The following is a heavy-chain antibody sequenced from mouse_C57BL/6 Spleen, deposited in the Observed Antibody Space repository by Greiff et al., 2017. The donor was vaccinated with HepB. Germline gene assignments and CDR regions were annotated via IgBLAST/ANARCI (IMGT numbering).Heavy chain of an antibody. CDR3: ALYYYGWFAY. CDR1: GYTFTDYY. J-gene: IGHJ3*01. CDR2: INPNNGGT. Sequence: EVQLQQSGPELVKPGASVKISCKASGYTFTDYYMNWVKQSHGKSLEWIGDINPNNGGTSYNQKFKGKATLTVDKSSSTAYMELRSLTSEDSAVYYCALYYYGWFAYWGQGTLVTVSA. D-gene: IGHD1-1*01. V-gene: IGHV1-26*01.